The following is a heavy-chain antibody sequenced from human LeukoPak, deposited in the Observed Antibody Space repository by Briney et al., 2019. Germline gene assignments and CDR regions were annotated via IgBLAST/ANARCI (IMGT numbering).Heavy chain of an antibody. CDR2: IGSNGRNR. D-gene: IGHD2-2*01. J-gene: IGHJ5*02. CDR3: ARDRVVSDNRWSIDP. V-gene: IGHV3-33*01. CDR1: GFTFSIYG. Sequence: PGRSLRLSCAASGFTFSIYGMHWVRQAPGRGREWVAAIGSNGRNRYSADSVRGRFTISRDNSKNTLDLHMNSLNTEDTAIYYCARDRVVSDNRWSIDPWGQGTLVTVSS.